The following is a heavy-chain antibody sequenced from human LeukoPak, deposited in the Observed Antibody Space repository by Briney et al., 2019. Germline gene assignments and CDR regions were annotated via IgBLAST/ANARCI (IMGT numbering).Heavy chain of an antibody. Sequence: GGSLRLSCVASGFTFSNYAMSWVRQAPGKGLQWVSAISAGGDKIHYAGSVKGRFTISRDNSRNTLYVQMSSLKADDTAVYYCAACLYSSGWYADYWGQGTLVTVSS. D-gene: IGHD6-19*01. CDR3: AACLYSSGWYADY. CDR2: ISAGGDKI. J-gene: IGHJ4*02. CDR1: GFTFSNYA. V-gene: IGHV3-23*01.